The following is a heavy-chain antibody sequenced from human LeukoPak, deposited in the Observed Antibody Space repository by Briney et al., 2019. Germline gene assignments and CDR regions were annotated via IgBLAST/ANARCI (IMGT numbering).Heavy chain of an antibody. CDR1: GGSISSGNW. CDR3: ARGVNSGYFDY. V-gene: IGHV4-4*02. Sequence: SETLSLTCAVSGGSISSGNWWSWVRQPPGKGLEWIGEIYHSGSTNYSPSLKSRVTISLDTSKNQFSLKLSSVTAADTAVYYCARGVNSGYFDYCGQGTLVTVSS. D-gene: IGHD1-26*01. CDR2: IYHSGST. J-gene: IGHJ4*02.